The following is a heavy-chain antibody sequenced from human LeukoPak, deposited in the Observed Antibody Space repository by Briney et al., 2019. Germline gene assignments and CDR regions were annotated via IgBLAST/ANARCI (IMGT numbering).Heavy chain of an antibody. D-gene: IGHD3-10*01. CDR3: ARASGFRRYYYGMDV. Sequence: TSETLSLTCTVSGGSISSYYWSWIRQPPGKGLEWIESIYYSGSTNYNPSLKSRVTISVDTSKNQFSLKLNSVTAADTAVYYCARASGFRRYYYGMDVWGQGTTVTVSS. CDR2: IYYSGST. J-gene: IGHJ6*02. CDR1: GGSISSYY. V-gene: IGHV4-59*08.